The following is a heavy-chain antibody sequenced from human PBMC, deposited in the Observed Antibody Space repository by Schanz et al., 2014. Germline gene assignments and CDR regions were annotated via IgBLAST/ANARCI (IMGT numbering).Heavy chain of an antibody. Sequence: EVQLVESGGGLVQPGGSLRLSCAASGFTFSSYGMHWVRQAPGKGLEWVSGFDAHDGRAYYADSAKGRFTVSRDNAKNSLYLEMNSLRAEDTAVYYCAKDLGVDCGDGCFNWYFDLWGRGTLGTVSS. CDR3: AKDLGVDCGDGCFNWYFDL. D-gene: IGHD2-21*02. CDR1: GFTFSSYG. J-gene: IGHJ2*01. V-gene: IGHV3-23*04. CDR2: FDAHDGRA.